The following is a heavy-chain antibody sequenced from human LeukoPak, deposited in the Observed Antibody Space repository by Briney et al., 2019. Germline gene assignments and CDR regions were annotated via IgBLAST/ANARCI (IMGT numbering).Heavy chain of an antibody. Sequence: GGSLRLSCAASGFTFSSYSTNWVRQAPGKGLEWVSSISSSSSYIYYADSVKGRFTISRDNAKNSLYLQMNSLRAEDTAVYYCARVGSGGLIDAFDIWGQGTMVTVSS. V-gene: IGHV3-21*01. D-gene: IGHD1-26*01. CDR1: GFTFSSYS. J-gene: IGHJ3*02. CDR3: ARVGSGGLIDAFDI. CDR2: ISSSSSYI.